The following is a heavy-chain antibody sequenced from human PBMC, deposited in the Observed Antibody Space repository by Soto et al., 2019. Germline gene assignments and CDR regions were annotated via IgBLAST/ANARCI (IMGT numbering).Heavy chain of an antibody. V-gene: IGHV4-4*02. CDR1: GGSITSSDW. J-gene: IGHJ5*02. D-gene: IGHD2-15*01. CDR3: ARVHCSTGRCRGFDP. Sequence: PSETLSLTCAVSGGSITSSDWWSWVRQPPEKGLEWIADIYHSGRTNYNPSLKSRVTISIDKSKNQFSLNLNSVTAADTAVYYCARVHCSTGRCRGFDPWGQGTLVTVS. CDR2: IYHSGRT.